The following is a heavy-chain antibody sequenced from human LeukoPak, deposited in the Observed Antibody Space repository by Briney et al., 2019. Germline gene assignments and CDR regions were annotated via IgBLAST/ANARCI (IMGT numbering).Heavy chain of an antibody. J-gene: IGHJ4*02. V-gene: IGHV3-48*03. Sequence: GGSLRLSCRVSGFTFISHAMSWVRQAPGKGLEWVSYISSSGSTIYYADSVKGRFTISRDNAKNSLYLQMNSLRAEDTAVYYCARVIWFNIFDYWGQGTLVTVSS. CDR2: ISSSGSTI. CDR3: ARVIWFNIFDY. CDR1: GFTFISHA. D-gene: IGHD3-10*01.